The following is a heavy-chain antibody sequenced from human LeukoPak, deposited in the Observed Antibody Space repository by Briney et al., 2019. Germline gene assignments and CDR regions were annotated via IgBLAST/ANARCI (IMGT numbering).Heavy chain of an antibody. CDR2: INHSGST. V-gene: IGHV4-34*01. CDR3: ARVPAGYDKAVY. J-gene: IGHJ4*02. CDR1: GGSLSGYY. Sequence: SETLSLTCAVYGGSLSGYYWSWIRQPPGKGLEWIGEINHSGSTNYNPSLKSRVTISVDTSKNQFSLKLSSVTAADTAVYYCARVPAGYDKAVYWGQGTLVTVSS. D-gene: IGHD3-22*01.